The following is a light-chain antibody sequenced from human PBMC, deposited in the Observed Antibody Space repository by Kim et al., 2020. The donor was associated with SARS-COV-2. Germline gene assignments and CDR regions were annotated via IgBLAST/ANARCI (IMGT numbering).Light chain of an antibody. J-gene: IGKJ4*01. CDR1: QSVLYSPNNKNY. Sequence: DIVMTQSPDSLAVSLGERATINCKSSQSVLYSPNNKNYLAWFQQKPGQPPKLLIYWASTRESGVPDRFSGSGSGTDFTLTISSLQAEDVAVYYCQQYYSIPRTFGGGTKVDIK. V-gene: IGKV4-1*01. CDR2: WAS. CDR3: QQYYSIPRT.